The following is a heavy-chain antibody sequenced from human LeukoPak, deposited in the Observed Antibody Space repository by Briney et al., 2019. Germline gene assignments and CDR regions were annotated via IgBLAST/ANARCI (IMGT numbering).Heavy chain of an antibody. J-gene: IGHJ4*02. CDR1: GYTFTSYD. Sequence: ASVKVSCKASGYTFTSYDINWVRQATGQGLEWMGWMNPNSGNTGYAQKFQGRVTMTEDTSTDTAYMELSSLRSEDTAVYYCATVPPSGWYYFDYWGQGTLVTVSS. D-gene: IGHD6-19*01. CDR2: MNPNSGNT. CDR3: ATVPPSGWYYFDY. V-gene: IGHV1-8*01.